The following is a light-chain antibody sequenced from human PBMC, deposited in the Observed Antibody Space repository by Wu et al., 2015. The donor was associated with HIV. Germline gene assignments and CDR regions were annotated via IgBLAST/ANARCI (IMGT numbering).Light chain of an antibody. CDR1: QSISSS. V-gene: IGKV1-8*01. J-gene: IGKJ3*01. Sequence: IQMTQSPSSLSASTGDRVTITCRASQSISSSLAWYQQKPGKPPELLIYDASTLQSGVPSKFRGTGSGTSFTLTINCLQSDDFATYYCQQYYDYPITFGPGTTVDIK. CDR2: DAS. CDR3: QQYYDYPIT.